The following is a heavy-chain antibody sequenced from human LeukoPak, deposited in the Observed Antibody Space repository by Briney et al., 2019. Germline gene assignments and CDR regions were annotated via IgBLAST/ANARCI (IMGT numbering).Heavy chain of an antibody. J-gene: IGHJ6*03. Sequence: PGGSLRLSCTASGFTFADYAMHWVRPAPGEGMEWASGISWISARLGYADSVKGRFTVSRDNAKNSLYLQMNSLRAEDTALYYCARSYGYSYYYYMDVWGKGTTVTVSS. D-gene: IGHD5-24*01. CDR1: GFTFADYA. CDR2: ISWISARL. V-gene: IGHV3-9*01. CDR3: ARSYGYSYYYYMDV.